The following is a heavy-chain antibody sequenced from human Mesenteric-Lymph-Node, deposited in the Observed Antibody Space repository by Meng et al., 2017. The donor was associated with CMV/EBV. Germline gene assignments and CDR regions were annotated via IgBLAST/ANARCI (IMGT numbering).Heavy chain of an antibody. V-gene: IGHV3-53*01. CDR1: GLTFSTYS. CDR2: IYSGGST. J-gene: IGHJ3*02. D-gene: IGHD2/OR15-2a*01. Sequence: GESLKISCVASGLTFSTYSMKWVRQSPGKGLEWVSVIYSGGSTYYADSVKGRFTISRDNSKNTLYLQMNSLRAEDTAVYYCAREVNRDNSRLSDAFDIWGQGTMVTVSS. CDR3: AREVNRDNSRLSDAFDI.